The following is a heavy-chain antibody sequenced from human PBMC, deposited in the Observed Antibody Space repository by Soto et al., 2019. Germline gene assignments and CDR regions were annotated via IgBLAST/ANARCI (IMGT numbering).Heavy chain of an antibody. Sequence: SETLCLTCAVYGGSFSGYYWSWIRQPPGKGLEWIGEINHSGSTNYSPSLKSRVTISVDTSKNQFSLKLSSVTAADTAVYYCARGQGLRYYDFWSGYYPQATYYHYGMDVWGQGTTVTVSS. D-gene: IGHD3-3*01. CDR2: INHSGST. J-gene: IGHJ6*02. CDR1: GGSFSGYY. CDR3: ARGQGLRYYDFWSGYYPQATYYHYGMDV. V-gene: IGHV4-34*01.